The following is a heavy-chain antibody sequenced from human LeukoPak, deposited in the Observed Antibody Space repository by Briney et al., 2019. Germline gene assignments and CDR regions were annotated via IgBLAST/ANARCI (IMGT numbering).Heavy chain of an antibody. CDR2: IYYSGST. Sequence: SETLSLTCTVSGGSISSSSYYWSWIRQPPGKGLEWIGYIYYSGSTNYNPSLKSRVTISVDTSKNQFSLKLSSVTAADTAVYYCARGSYDFWSGYTYYYYYYMDVWGKGTTVTVSS. CDR3: ARGSYDFWSGYTYYYYYYMDV. V-gene: IGHV4-61*01. J-gene: IGHJ6*03. D-gene: IGHD3-3*01. CDR1: GGSISSSSYY.